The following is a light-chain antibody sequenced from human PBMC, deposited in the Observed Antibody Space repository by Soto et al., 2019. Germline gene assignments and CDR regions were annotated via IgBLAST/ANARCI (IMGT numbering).Light chain of an antibody. V-gene: IGKV3-15*01. J-gene: IGKJ5*01. Sequence: ELVMTQSPSTLPVSPGGRATLSCRAGQSVSSSFAWYQQKPGQAPRFLIYGASTRDSGIPARFSRSGSGTEFTLTISSLQSEDFAVYYCQQYNNWHLFGQGTPLEIK. CDR1: QSVSSS. CDR2: GAS. CDR3: QQYNNWHL.